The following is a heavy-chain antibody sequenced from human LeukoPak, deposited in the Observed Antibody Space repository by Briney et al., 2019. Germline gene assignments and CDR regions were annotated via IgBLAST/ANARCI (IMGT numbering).Heavy chain of an antibody. CDR1: GFTFSSYG. CDR3: ARAADYYDSSGYLD. V-gene: IGHV3-21*01. Sequence: GGSLRLSCAASGFTFSSYGMNWVRQAPGKGLEWVSSISSSSSYIYYADSVKGRFTISRDNAKNSLYLQMNSLRAEDTAVYYCARAADYYDSSGYLDWGQGTLVTVSS. J-gene: IGHJ4*02. CDR2: ISSSSSYI. D-gene: IGHD3-22*01.